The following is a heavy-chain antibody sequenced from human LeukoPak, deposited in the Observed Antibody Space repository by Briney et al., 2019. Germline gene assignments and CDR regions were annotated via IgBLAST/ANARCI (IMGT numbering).Heavy chain of an antibody. Sequence: SETLSLTCTVSGGSISSYYWSWIRQPPGKGLEWIGYIYYSGSTNYNPSLKSRVTISVDTSKNQFSLKLSSVTAADTAVYYCARTAAGHHDAFDIWGRGTMVTVSS. CDR2: IYYSGST. D-gene: IGHD6-13*01. J-gene: IGHJ3*02. CDR1: GGSISSYY. V-gene: IGHV4-59*08. CDR3: ARTAAGHHDAFDI.